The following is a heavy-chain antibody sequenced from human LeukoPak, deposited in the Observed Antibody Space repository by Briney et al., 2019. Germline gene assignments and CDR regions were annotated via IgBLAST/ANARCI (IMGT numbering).Heavy chain of an antibody. CDR2: IYHSGST. V-gene: IGHV4-59*12. D-gene: IGHD1-26*01. CDR1: GASISSFY. J-gene: IGHJ4*02. CDR3: AREGDVATFDY. Sequence: PSETLSLTCTVSGASISSFYWSWIRQPPGKGLEWIGYIYHSGSTNYNPSLKSRVTISVDKSKNQFSLKLSSVTAADTAVYYCAREGDVATFDYWGQGTLVTVSS.